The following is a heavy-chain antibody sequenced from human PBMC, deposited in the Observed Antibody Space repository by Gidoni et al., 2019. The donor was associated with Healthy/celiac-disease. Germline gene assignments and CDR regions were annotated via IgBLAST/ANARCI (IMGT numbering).Heavy chain of an antibody. CDR1: GGSFSGYY. Sequence: QVQLQQLGAGLLTPSETLSLTCAVYGGSFSGYYWSWIRQPPGKGLEWIGEINHSGSTNYNPSLKSRVNISVDTSKNQFSLKLSSVTAADTAVYYCARGEGIAVAGTDGGGFDYWGQGTLVTVSS. CDR2: INHSGST. D-gene: IGHD6-19*01. CDR3: ARGEGIAVAGTDGGGFDY. J-gene: IGHJ4*02. V-gene: IGHV4-34*01.